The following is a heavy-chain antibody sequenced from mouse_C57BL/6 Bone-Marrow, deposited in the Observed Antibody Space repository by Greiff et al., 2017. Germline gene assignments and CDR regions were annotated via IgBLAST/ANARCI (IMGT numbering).Heavy chain of an antibody. CDR3: TRPDPYWYFDV. CDR1: GYTFTDYY. V-gene: IGHV1-19*01. J-gene: IGHJ1*03. Sequence: EVQLQQSGPVLVKPGASVKMSCKASGYTFTDYYMNWVKQSHGKSLEWIGVINPYNGGTSYNQKFKGKATLTVDKSSSTAYMELNSLTSEDSAVYYCTRPDPYWYFDVWGTGTTVTVSS. CDR2: INPYNGGT.